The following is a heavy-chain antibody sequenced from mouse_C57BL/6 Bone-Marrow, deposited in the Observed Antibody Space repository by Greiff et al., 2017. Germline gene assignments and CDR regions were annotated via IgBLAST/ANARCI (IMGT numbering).Heavy chain of an antibody. CDR1: GFTFSDYY. J-gene: IGHJ2*01. D-gene: IGHD1-1*01. V-gene: IGHV5-12*01. CDR2: ISNGGGSP. Sequence: EVQLVESGGGLVQPGGSLKLSCAASGFTFSDYYMYLVRQTPEKRLAWVAYISNGGGSPYYPDTVKGRFTISRDNAKNTLYLQMSRLKSEDTAMYYCARGYGSRYYFDYWGQGTTLTVSS. CDR3: ARGYGSRYYFDY.